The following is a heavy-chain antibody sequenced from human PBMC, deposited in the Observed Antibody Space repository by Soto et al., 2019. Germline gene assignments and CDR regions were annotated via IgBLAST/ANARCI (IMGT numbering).Heavy chain of an antibody. CDR3: ARGITMIVVVITNWYYFDS. CDR1: GGSISSSSYY. Sequence: SETLSLTCTVSGGSISSSSYYWGWIRQPPGKGLEWIGSIYYSGSTYYNPSLKSRVTISVDTSKNQFSLKLSSVTAADTAVYYCARGITMIVVVITNWYYFDSWGQGTQVTVSS. V-gene: IGHV4-39*01. CDR2: IYYSGST. D-gene: IGHD3-22*01. J-gene: IGHJ4*02.